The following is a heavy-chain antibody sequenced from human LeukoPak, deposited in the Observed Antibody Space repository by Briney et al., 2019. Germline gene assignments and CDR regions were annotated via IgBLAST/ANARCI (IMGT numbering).Heavy chain of an antibody. CDR3: ARDHGGAIRGYDY. V-gene: IGHV3-73*01. CDR2: IRSKANSYAT. D-gene: IGHD3-10*01. Sequence: GGSLRLSCAASGFTFSGSAMHWVRQASGKGLEWVGRIRSKANSYATAYAASVKGRFTISRDNSRNTLYLQMNSLRAEDTAVYYCARDHGGAIRGYDYWGQGTLVTVSS. CDR1: GFTFSGSA. J-gene: IGHJ4*02.